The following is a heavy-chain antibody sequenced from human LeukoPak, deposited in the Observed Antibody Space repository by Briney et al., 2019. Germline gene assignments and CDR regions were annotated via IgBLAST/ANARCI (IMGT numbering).Heavy chain of an antibody. J-gene: IGHJ6*03. CDR3: AREVCSRTSCYLGYYYMDV. V-gene: IGHV3-7*01. D-gene: IGHD2-2*01. CDR1: GFTFSNYW. Sequence: GGSLRLSCAASGFTFSNYWMSWVRQAPGKGLEWVANIKHDGSEKYYVDSVKGRFTISRDNGKNSVILQMSSLRAEDSAVYYCAREVCSRTSCYLGYYYMDVWGKGTPVTVSS. CDR2: IKHDGSEK.